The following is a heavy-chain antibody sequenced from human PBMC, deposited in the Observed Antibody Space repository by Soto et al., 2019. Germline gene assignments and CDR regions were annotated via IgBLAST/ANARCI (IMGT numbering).Heavy chain of an antibody. CDR1: GGSFSGYY. D-gene: IGHD2-15*01. V-gene: IGHV4-34*01. CDR2: INHSGST. J-gene: IGHJ4*02. Sequence: SETLSLTCAVYGGSFSGYYWSWIRQPPGKGLEWIGEINHSGSTNYNPSLKSRVIISVDTSKNQFSLKLSSVTAADTAVYYCARGSDFPIPPPDYCSGGSCYSNYYFDYWGQGTLVTVSS. CDR3: ARGSDFPIPPPDYCSGGSCYSNYYFDY.